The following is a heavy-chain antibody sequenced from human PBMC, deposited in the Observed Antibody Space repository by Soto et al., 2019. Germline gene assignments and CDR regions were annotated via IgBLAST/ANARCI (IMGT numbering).Heavy chain of an antibody. V-gene: IGHV3-30*18. CDR3: AKSNRGAYDTPDF. Sequence: RLSCAASGFSLNDYGMHWVRQPPGKGLEWVADISYDGRNKYYTDSVRGRFTISRDISKGTLHLQMNSLRPEDTAVYYCAKSNRGAYDTPDFWGQGTPVTVSS. J-gene: IGHJ4*02. CDR2: ISYDGRNK. CDR1: GFSLNDYG. D-gene: IGHD3-22*01.